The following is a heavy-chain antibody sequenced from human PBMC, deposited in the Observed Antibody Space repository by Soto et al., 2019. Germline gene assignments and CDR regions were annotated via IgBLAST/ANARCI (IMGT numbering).Heavy chain of an antibody. Sequence: GGSLRLSCAASGFTFSSYAMHWVRQAPVNGLEFVAVISYYLSNKYYADSVKGRFTISRYNSKNTLYLQMNSLRAEDTAVYYCARELSSGYREDYYYGMDVWDKGTTVTVSS. CDR3: ARELSSGYREDYYYGMDV. D-gene: IGHD6-13*01. CDR1: GFTFSSYA. V-gene: IGHV3-30-3*01. J-gene: IGHJ6*04. CDR2: ISYYLSNK.